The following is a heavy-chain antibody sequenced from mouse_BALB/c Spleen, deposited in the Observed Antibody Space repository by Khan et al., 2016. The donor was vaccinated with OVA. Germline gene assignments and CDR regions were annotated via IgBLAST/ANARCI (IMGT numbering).Heavy chain of an antibody. CDR3: TRDGISEFAY. CDR2: ISTYYGNI. Sequence: VQLQQSGPEPVRPGASVKISCKGSGYTFADSGMHWVRQSHAKSLEWIGVISTYYGNIKYNQKFEGRATLTVDKSSSTAYMELARLTSEDSAVYVCTRDGISEFAYWGQGTLVTVSA. J-gene: IGHJ3*01. V-gene: IGHV1S137*01. D-gene: IGHD2-3*01. CDR1: GYTFADSG.